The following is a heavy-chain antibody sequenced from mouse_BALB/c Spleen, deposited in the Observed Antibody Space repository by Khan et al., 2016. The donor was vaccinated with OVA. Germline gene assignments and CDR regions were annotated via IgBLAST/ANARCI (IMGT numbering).Heavy chain of an antibody. CDR3: ANLLWSHYYALDY. CDR1: GFSLTDYG. V-gene: IGHV2-6-5*01. CDR2: IWGGGTT. Sequence: QVQLKESGPGLVAPSQSLSITCTVSGFSLTDYGVSWIRQPPGKGLEWLGLIWGGGTTYYNSVLNSRLSISKDNYKSQVLLKMNSLQTDDTTMYYCANLLWSHYYALDYWGQGTSVTVSS. J-gene: IGHJ4*01. D-gene: IGHD2-10*01.